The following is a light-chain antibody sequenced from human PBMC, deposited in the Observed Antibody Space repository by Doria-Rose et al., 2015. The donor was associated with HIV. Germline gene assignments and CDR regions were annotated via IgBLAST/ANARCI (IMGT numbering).Light chain of an antibody. Sequence: TQSPAILSMSPGERATLSCSSSQSVSSYLAWYQQKPGQAPRLLMYDASNRATGIPARFSGSGSGTDFTLTISSLEPEDFAVYYCQQRSNWRLTFGGARKVEIK. CDR1: QSVSSY. J-gene: IGKJ4*01. V-gene: IGKV3-11*01. CDR2: DAS. CDR3: QQRSNWRLT.